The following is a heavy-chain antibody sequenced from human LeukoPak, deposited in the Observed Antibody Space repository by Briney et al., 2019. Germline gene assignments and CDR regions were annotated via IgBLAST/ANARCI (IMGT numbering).Heavy chain of an antibody. Sequence: GASVKVSCKAPGGTFSSYAISWVRQAPGQGLEWMGGIIPIFGTANYAQKFQGRVTITADESTSTAYMELSSLRSEDTAVYYCASTHSSMAAAGTFNYWGQGTLVTVSS. CDR3: ASTHSSMAAAGTFNY. J-gene: IGHJ4*02. CDR2: IIPIFGTA. D-gene: IGHD6-13*01. V-gene: IGHV1-69*13. CDR1: GGTFSSYA.